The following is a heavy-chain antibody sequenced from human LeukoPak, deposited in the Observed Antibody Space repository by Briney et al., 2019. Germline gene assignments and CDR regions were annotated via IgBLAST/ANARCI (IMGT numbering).Heavy chain of an antibody. CDR1: GGTFSSYA. J-gene: IGHJ6*03. Sequence: GASVKVSCKASGGTFSSYAISWVRQAPGQGLEWMGGIIPIFGTANYAQKFQGRVTITADESTSTAYMELSSLRSEDTAVYYCARDREVVPAAILRNYYYYYMDVWGKGTTVTVSS. CDR2: IIPIFGTA. CDR3: ARDREVVPAAILRNYYYYYMDV. V-gene: IGHV1-69*13. D-gene: IGHD2-2*02.